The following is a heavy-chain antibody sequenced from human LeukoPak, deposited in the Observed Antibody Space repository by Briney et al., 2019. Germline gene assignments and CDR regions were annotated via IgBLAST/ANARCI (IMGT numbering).Heavy chain of an antibody. V-gene: IGHV3-21*01. CDR1: GFTFSSHS. CDR3: AREPNNYDFWSGYPVGGWFDP. J-gene: IGHJ5*02. CDR2: ISSSSSYI. D-gene: IGHD3-3*01. Sequence: GGSLRLSCAASGFTFSSHSMNWVRQAPGKGLEWVSSISSSSSYIYYADSVKGRFTISRDNAKNLLYLQMNSLRAEDTAVYYCAREPNNYDFWSGYPVGGWFDPWGQGTLVTVSS.